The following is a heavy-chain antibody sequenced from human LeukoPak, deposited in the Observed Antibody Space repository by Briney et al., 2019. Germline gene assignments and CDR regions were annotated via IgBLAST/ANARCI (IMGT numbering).Heavy chain of an antibody. D-gene: IGHD6-13*01. CDR3: ARVPPGGKLGYYGMDV. Sequence: SVKVSCKASGGTFSSYAISWVRQAPGQGLEWMGGIIPIFGTANYAQKFQGRVTITADESTSTAYMELSSLRSEDTAVYYCARVPPGGKLGYYGMDVWGQGTTVTVSS. V-gene: IGHV1-69*13. CDR2: IIPIFGTA. J-gene: IGHJ6*02. CDR1: GGTFSSYA.